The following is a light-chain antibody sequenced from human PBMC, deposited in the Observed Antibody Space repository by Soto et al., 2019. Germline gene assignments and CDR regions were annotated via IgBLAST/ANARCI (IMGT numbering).Light chain of an antibody. J-gene: IGLJ2*01. Sequence: NFLLTQPHSVSEAPGKTVTISCTGSSGSIASNYVQWYQQRPGSAPTTVSYEDNQRPAGVPDRFSGSIDSSSNSASLTISGLKTEDEADYCCQSYDSSNHEVVFGGGTKLPVL. V-gene: IGLV6-57*02. CDR1: SGSIASNY. CDR3: QSYDSSNHEVV. CDR2: EDN.